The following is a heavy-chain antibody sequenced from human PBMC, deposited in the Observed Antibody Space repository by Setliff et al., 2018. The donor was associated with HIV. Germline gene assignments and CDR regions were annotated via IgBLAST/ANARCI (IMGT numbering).Heavy chain of an antibody. J-gene: IGHJ4*01. CDR1: GFTFSGYS. CDR3: ARLGTARSFDI. CDR2: ISHDSTYI. V-gene: IGHV3-30*04. D-gene: IGHD7-27*01. Sequence: PGGSLRLSCAASGFTFSGYSMHWVRQAPGKGLEWVAFISHDSTYIHYAGSVRGRFTISRDNSNAKNSVFLQMNSLRGEDTGVYYCARLGTARSFDIWGLGTLVTVSS.